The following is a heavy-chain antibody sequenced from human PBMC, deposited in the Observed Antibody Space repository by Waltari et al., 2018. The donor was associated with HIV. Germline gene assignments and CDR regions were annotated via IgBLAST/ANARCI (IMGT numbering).Heavy chain of an antibody. V-gene: IGHV4-38-2*02. D-gene: IGHD6-25*01. J-gene: IGHJ4*02. CDR2: IYHTGSA. Sequence: QVQLQESGPGLVRPSETLSLTCSVSGFSITTAYYWGWVRQPPGKGLELIGYIYHTGSAYYHPSLKSRVSISVDTSKNQFSLKVNSMTASDAAVYYCARVRPADQRYLDYWGQGTLVTVSS. CDR1: GFSITTAYY. CDR3: ARVRPADQRYLDY.